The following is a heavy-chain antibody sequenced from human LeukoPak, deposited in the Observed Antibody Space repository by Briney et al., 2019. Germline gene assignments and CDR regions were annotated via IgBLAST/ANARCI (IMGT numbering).Heavy chain of an antibody. Sequence: SETLSLTCTVSGGSISSYYWSWIRQPAGKGLEWIGRIYSSGSTNYNPSLKTRVTMSLDTSKNQFSLNLTTVTAADTAVYYCARTSARGAQFDYWGQGTLVTVSS. D-gene: IGHD3-10*01. CDR2: IYSSGST. V-gene: IGHV4-4*07. CDR1: GGSISSYY. J-gene: IGHJ4*02. CDR3: ARTSARGAQFDY.